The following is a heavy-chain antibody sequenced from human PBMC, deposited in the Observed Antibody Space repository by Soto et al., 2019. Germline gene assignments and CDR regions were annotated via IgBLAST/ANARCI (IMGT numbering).Heavy chain of an antibody. V-gene: IGHV1-8*01. CDR1: GYTFTSYD. Sequence: ASVKVSCKASGYTFTSYDINWVRQATGQGLEWMGWMNPNSGSTGYAQKFQGRVTMTRNTSISTAYMELSSLRSEDTAVYYCARGGYVGYDFWSGYYSPYYFDYWGQGTLVTVSS. D-gene: IGHD3-3*01. J-gene: IGHJ4*02. CDR3: ARGGYVGYDFWSGYYSPYYFDY. CDR2: MNPNSGST.